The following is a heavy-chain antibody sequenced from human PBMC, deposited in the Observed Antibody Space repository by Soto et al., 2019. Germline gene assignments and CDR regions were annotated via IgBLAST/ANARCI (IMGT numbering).Heavy chain of an antibody. CDR2: IYYSGST. CDR1: GGSISSYY. J-gene: IGHJ5*02. V-gene: IGHV4-59*01. Sequence: PSETLSLTCTVSGGSISSYYWSWIRRPPGKGLESIGYIYYSGSTNYNPSLTSRVTISVDTSKNQFSLKLSSVTAADTAVYYCARGGRSSWYLGWFDPWGQGTLVTVSS. CDR3: ARGGRSSWYLGWFDP. D-gene: IGHD6-13*01.